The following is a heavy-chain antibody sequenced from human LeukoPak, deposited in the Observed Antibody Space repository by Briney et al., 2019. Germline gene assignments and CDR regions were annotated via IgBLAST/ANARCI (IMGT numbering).Heavy chain of an antibody. CDR3: TTYNRDVPFDY. CDR2: ISASGGST. CDR1: GFTFSSYA. Sequence: GGSLRLSCAASGFTFSSYAMSWVRQAPGKGLEWVSAISASGGSTYYADSVKGRFIISRDNSKNTLYLQMNSLRAEDTAVYYCTTYNRDVPFDYWGQGTLVTVSS. V-gene: IGHV3-23*01. D-gene: IGHD1-1*01. J-gene: IGHJ4*02.